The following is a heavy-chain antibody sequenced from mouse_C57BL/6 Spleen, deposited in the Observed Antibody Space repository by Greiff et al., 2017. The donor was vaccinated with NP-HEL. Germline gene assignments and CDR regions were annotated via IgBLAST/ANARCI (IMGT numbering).Heavy chain of an antibody. D-gene: IGHD1-1*01. V-gene: IGHV1-53*01. Sequence: QVQLQQSGTELVKPGASVKLSCKASGYTFTSYWMHWVKQRPGQGLEWIGNINPSNGGTNYNEKFKSKATLTVDKSSSTAYMQLSSLTSEDSAVYYGARWGFSTTVVATTPFDYWGQGTTRTVSS. CDR3: ARWGFSTTVVATTPFDY. CDR2: INPSNGGT. J-gene: IGHJ2*01. CDR1: GYTFTSYW.